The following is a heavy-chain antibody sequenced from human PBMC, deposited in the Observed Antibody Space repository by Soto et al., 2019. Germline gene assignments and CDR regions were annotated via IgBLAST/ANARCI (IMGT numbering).Heavy chain of an antibody. CDR1: GFTFTSFA. D-gene: IGHD2-2*01. V-gene: IGHV3-23*01. CDR2: ISGSGGAK. J-gene: IGHJ6*02. CDR3: CRSQLLQNYYYYYGMDV. Sequence: PGGSLRLSCAASGFTFTSFAVSWVRQAPGKGLEWVSAISGSGGAKYYADSVKGRFTISRDNSKNTLYLQMNSLRAEDTAVYYCCRSQLLQNYYYYYGMDVWGQGTTVTVSS.